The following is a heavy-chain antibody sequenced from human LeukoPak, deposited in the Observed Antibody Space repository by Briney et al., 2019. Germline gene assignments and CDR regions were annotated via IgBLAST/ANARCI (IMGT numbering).Heavy chain of an antibody. J-gene: IGHJ6*03. CDR1: GFTFSSYW. CDR2: IKQDGSEK. CDR3: AKAGKTIQGWQGLYYYYMDV. D-gene: IGHD5-18*01. Sequence: GGSLRLSCAASGFTFSSYWMSWVRQAPGKGLEWVANIKQDGSEKYYVDSVKGRFTISRDNAKNSLYLQMNSLRAEDTAVYYCAKAGKTIQGWQGLYYYYMDVWGKGTTVTVSS. V-gene: IGHV3-7*03.